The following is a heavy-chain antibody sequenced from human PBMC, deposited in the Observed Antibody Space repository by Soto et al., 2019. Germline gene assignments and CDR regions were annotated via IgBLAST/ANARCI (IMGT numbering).Heavy chain of an antibody. Sequence: NPSETLSLTCTVSGGSINSDGYYWSWIRQHPEKGLEWIGYINYRGTTYYNPSLESRLTISVDTSENQFSLQLTSVIAADTALYYCARESYSFGRAFDIWGHGTLVTVSS. CDR2: INYRGTT. CDR3: ARESYSFGRAFDI. D-gene: IGHD5-18*01. V-gene: IGHV4-31*03. CDR1: GGSINSDGYY. J-gene: IGHJ4*01.